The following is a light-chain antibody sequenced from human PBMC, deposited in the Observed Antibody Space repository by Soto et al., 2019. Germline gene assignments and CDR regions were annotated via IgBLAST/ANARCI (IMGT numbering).Light chain of an antibody. CDR3: GSWDSSLGAYV. CDR1: SSNIGGNS. V-gene: IGLV1-51*01. Sequence: QSVLTQPPSVSAAPGQKVTISCSGSSSNIGGNSVSWYQQLPGTAPKLLIYDDNKRPSGIPDRFSGSRSGTSATLGITGFQTGDEADYYCGSWDSSLGAYVCGTGTKVTVL. J-gene: IGLJ1*01. CDR2: DDN.